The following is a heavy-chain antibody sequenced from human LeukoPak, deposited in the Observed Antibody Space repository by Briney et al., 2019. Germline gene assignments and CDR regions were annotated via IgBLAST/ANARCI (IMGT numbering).Heavy chain of an antibody. D-gene: IGHD3-16*02. V-gene: IGHV3-21*01. Sequence: GGSLRLSCAASGFTFNNYSMHWVRQPPGKGLEWVSSISSNSSYIYYADSVKGRFTISRDNAKNSLYLQMNSLRFEDTAVYYFARYRSRATASWGDFDYWGQGTLVTVSS. CDR2: ISSNSSYI. CDR3: ARYRSRATASWGDFDY. CDR1: GFTFNNYS. J-gene: IGHJ4*02.